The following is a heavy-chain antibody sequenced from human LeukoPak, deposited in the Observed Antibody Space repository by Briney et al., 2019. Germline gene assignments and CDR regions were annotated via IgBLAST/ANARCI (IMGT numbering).Heavy chain of an antibody. V-gene: IGHV4-34*01. Sequence: SETLSLTCAVYGGSFSGYYWSWIRQPPGKGLEWIGEINHSGSTNYNPSLKSRVTISVDTSKNQFSLKLSSVTAADTAVYYCARPGRASSPYSNYYYYMDVWGKGTTVTISS. D-gene: IGHD2-21*01. J-gene: IGHJ6*03. CDR1: GGSFSGYY. CDR3: ARPGRASSPYSNYYYYMDV. CDR2: INHSGST.